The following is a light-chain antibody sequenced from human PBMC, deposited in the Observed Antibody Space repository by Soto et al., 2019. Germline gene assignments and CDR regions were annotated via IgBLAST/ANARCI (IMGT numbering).Light chain of an antibody. V-gene: IGKV1-5*03. CDR3: QHYNSYSEA. J-gene: IGKJ1*01. CDR2: KAS. Sequence: DIQMTESPSTLSGSLGNRVTYHCRRSQTISSWWVCYLQKTGKAPKLLIYKASTLKSGVASRCCGGGSGKEVFLTISSLQPDDFAAYYCQHYNSYSEAFGQGTKVDI. CDR1: QTISSW.